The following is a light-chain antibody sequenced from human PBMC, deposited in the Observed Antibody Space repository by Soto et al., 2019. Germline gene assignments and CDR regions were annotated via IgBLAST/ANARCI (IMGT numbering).Light chain of an antibody. J-gene: IGKJ1*01. CDR3: QQYDTHST. V-gene: IGKV1-5*03. CDR1: QSISSW. Sequence: DIQMTQSPSTLSASVGDRVTITCRASQSISSWLAWYQQKPGKAPKLLIYKASSLESGVPSRFSGSGSGTYFTLTISRLQPDDFATYYCQQYDTHSTFGQGTQVEI. CDR2: KAS.